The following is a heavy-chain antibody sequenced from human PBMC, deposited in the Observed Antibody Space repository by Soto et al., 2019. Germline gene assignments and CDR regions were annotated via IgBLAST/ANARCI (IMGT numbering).Heavy chain of an antibody. V-gene: IGHV3-23*01. CDR2: ISGSGGST. J-gene: IGHJ4*02. Sequence: EVQLLESGGGLVQPGGSLRLSCAASGFTFSSYAMSWVRQAPGKGLEWVSAISGSGGSTYYADSVKGRFTISRDNSKNTLYLQMNSLRAEDTAVYYCAKDRKVSVAGHTAFDYWGQGTLVTVSS. D-gene: IGHD6-19*01. CDR3: AKDRKVSVAGHTAFDY. CDR1: GFTFSSYA.